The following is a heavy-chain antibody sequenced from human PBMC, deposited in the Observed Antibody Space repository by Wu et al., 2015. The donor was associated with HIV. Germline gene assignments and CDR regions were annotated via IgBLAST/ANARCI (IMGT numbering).Heavy chain of an antibody. J-gene: IGHJ3*02. D-gene: IGHD1-26*01. Sequence: QVQLVQSGAEVKKPGSSVKVSCKASGDTFSRSGISWMRQAPGKGFEWMGRIIPNHGGANYAEKFEGRVTITADEATNTAYMELRSLRSDDTAVYYCARDLVGADASAFDIWGQGTMVTVSS. CDR3: ARDLVGADASAFDI. CDR2: IIPNHGGA. CDR1: GDTFSRSG. V-gene: IGHV1-69*11.